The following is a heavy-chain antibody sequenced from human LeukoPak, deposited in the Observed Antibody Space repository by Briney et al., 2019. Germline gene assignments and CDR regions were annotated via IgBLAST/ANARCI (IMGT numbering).Heavy chain of an antibody. CDR3: ASGVGDHFDY. J-gene: IGHJ4*02. Sequence: SETLSLTCTLSGGSISSYYCSCIRQPPGKGLEWIGYIYYSGSTNYNPSLKSRVTISVDTSNNQFSLKLSSVTAADTAVYYCASGVGDHFDYWGQGTLVTVSS. V-gene: IGHV4-59*01. CDR2: IYYSGST. D-gene: IGHD4-17*01. CDR1: GGSISSYY.